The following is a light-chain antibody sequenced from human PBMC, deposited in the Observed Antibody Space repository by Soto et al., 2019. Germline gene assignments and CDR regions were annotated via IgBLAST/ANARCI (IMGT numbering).Light chain of an antibody. CDR2: DAS. V-gene: IGKV3-11*01. J-gene: IGKJ4*01. CDR1: QSVSSY. Sequence: EIVLTQSPATLSSSPGERATLSCRASQSVSSYLAWYQQKPGQAPRLLFYDASNRATGIPARFSGSGSGTDFTLTISSLEPEDFAVYYCQQRSNWPSTFGGGTKVEIK. CDR3: QQRSNWPST.